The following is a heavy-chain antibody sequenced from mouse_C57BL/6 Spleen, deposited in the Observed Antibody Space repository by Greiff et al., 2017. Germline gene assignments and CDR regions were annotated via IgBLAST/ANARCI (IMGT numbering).Heavy chain of an antibody. CDR2: INPGSGGT. CDR3: ARRRTGFDY. CDR1: GYAFTNYL. V-gene: IGHV1-54*01. J-gene: IGHJ2*01. Sequence: QVQLQQSGAELVRPGTSVKVSCKASGYAFTNYLIEWVKQRPGQGLEWIGVINPGSGGTNYNEKFKGKATLTADKAASTADMQLSSLTSEDSAVYFCARRRTGFDYWGQGTTLTVSS. D-gene: IGHD3-3*01.